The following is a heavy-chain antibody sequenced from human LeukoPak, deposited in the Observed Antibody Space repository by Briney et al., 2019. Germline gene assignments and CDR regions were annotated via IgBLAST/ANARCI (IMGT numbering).Heavy chain of an antibody. D-gene: IGHD4-23*01. CDR2: TRNKANNYAT. CDR1: GYTFCDHY. Sequence: GVFLRLSCAASGYTFCDHYIDWVRQAPGKGLEWVGHTRNKANNYATEYAASVKGRFTISRDDSRNSVYLQMNSLKAEDTAVYYCTRWRSGTSDWGQGTLVTVSS. J-gene: IGHJ4*02. CDR3: TRWRSGTSD. V-gene: IGHV3-72*01.